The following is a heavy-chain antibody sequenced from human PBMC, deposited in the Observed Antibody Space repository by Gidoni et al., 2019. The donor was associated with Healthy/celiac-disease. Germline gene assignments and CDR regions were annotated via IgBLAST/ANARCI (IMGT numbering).Heavy chain of an antibody. J-gene: IGHJ3*02. V-gene: IGHV4-39*01. Sequence: QLQLQESGPGLVTPSETLSLTCTVSVGSISRSSYYWGWIRQPPGKGLEWIGSIYYSGSTYYNPSLKSRVTISVDTSKNQFSLKLSSVTAADTAVYYCASSHYDILTGHDAFDIWGQGTMVTVSS. CDR2: IYYSGST. CDR3: ASSHYDILTGHDAFDI. D-gene: IGHD3-9*01. CDR1: VGSISRSSYY.